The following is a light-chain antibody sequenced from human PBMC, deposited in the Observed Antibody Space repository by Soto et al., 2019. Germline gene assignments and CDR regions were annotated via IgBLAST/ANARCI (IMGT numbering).Light chain of an antibody. Sequence: EIVLTQSPGTLSLSPGERATLPCRASQSVSSDYLACYQQKPGQAPRLLIYGASSRATDFPDRFSGSGSGTDFTLTISSLEPEDFAVYYCHQYGSSPWTFGQGTKVDI. CDR2: GAS. V-gene: IGKV3-20*01. CDR3: HQYGSSPWT. CDR1: QSVSSDY. J-gene: IGKJ1*01.